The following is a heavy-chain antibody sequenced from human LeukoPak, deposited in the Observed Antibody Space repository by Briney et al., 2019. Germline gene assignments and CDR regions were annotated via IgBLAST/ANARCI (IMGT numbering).Heavy chain of an antibody. D-gene: IGHD3-22*01. CDR1: GFTFSSYA. CDR3: AKDRDSSGYYPWGNAFDI. V-gene: IGHV3-23*01. CDR2: ISGSGGST. Sequence: GGSLRLSCAASGFTFSSYAMSWVRQAPGKGLEWVSAISGSGGSTYYADSVKGRFTISGDNSKNTLYLQMNSLRAEDTAVYYCAKDRDSSGYYPWGNAFDIWGQGTMVTVSS. J-gene: IGHJ3*02.